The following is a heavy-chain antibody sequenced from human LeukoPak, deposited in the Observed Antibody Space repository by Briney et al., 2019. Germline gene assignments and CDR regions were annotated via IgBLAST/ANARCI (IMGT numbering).Heavy chain of an antibody. CDR2: ISGSGGST. V-gene: IGHV3-23*01. D-gene: IGHD3-22*01. J-gene: IGHJ4*02. CDR3: AKDGPLLHTPIDY. Sequence: GGSLRLSCAASGFTFSRYAMSWVRQAPGKGLEWVSAISGSGGSTHYADSVKGRFTISRDNSKTTLYLQMNSLRAEDTAVYYCAKDGPLLHTPIDYWGQGTLVTVSS. CDR1: GFTFSRYA.